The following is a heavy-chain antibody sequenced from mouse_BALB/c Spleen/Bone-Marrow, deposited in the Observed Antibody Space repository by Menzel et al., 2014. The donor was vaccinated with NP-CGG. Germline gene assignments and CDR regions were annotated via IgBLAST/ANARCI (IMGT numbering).Heavy chain of an antibody. J-gene: IGHJ2*01. CDR3: TRETAVVADFDY. V-gene: IGHV3-1*02. CDR2: IHYSGYT. D-gene: IGHD1-1*01. Sequence: EVKVVESGPDLVKPSQSLSLTCTVTGYSITSGYGWHWIRQFPGNKLEWMGYIHYSGYTDYNPSLKSRISITRDTSKNQFFLQLNSVTTEDTATYYCTRETAVVADFDYWGQGTTLTVSS. CDR1: GYSITSGYG.